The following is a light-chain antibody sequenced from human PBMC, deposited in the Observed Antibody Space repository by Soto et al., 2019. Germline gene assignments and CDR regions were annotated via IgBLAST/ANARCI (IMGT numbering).Light chain of an antibody. Sequence: EIVLTQSPATLSLSPGERATLSFRASQSVSSYLAWYQQKPGQAPRLLIYGAFTRATDIPGRFSGSGSGTDFTLTISSLEPEDFAVYYCQQRSNWPRTFGQGTKVDNK. V-gene: IGKV3-11*01. CDR2: GAF. J-gene: IGKJ1*01. CDR1: QSVSSY. CDR3: QQRSNWPRT.